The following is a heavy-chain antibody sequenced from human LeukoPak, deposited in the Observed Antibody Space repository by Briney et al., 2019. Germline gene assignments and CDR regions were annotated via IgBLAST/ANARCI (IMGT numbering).Heavy chain of an antibody. D-gene: IGHD3-10*01. CDR1: GYTFTNFT. Sequence: ASVKVSCTASGYTFTNFTTSWVRQAPGQGLEWMGWVSAYDGSTSYAQKFQGRVTMTTDTSTSTAFMELRSLRSDDTAMYYCARDYTRAVRGVIDYWGQGTLVTVSS. J-gene: IGHJ4*02. V-gene: IGHV1-18*04. CDR2: VSAYDGST. CDR3: ARDYTRAVRGVIDY.